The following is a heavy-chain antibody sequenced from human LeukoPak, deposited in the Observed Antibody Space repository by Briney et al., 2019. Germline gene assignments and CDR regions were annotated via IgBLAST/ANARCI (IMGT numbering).Heavy chain of an antibody. D-gene: IGHD2-2*01. CDR1: GYTFTGYY. CDR3: SLGYCSSTSCYSDDAFDI. J-gene: IGHJ3*02. Sequence: GASVKVSCKASGYTFTGYYMHWVRQAPGQGLEWMGWINPNSGGTNYAQKFQGRVTMTGDTSISTAYMELSRLRSDDTAVYYCSLGYCSSTSCYSDDAFDIWGQGTMVTVSS. V-gene: IGHV1-2*02. CDR2: INPNSGGT.